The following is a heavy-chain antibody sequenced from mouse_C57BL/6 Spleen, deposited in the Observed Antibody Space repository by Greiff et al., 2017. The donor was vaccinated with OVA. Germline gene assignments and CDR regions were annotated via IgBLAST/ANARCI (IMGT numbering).Heavy chain of an antibody. D-gene: IGHD1-3*01. CDR1: GFPFSDYG. CDR2: ISSGSSTI. J-gene: IGHJ2*01. Sequence: EVMLVESGGGLVKPGGSLKLSCAASGFPFSDYGMHWVRQAPEKGLEWVAYISSGSSTIYYADTVKGRFTISRNNAKNTLCLQMTSLRSEDTAMYYCASSSFDYWGQGTTLTVSS. CDR3: ASSSFDY. V-gene: IGHV5-17*01.